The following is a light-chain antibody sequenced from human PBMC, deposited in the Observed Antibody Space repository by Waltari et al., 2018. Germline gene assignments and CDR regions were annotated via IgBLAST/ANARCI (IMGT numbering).Light chain of an antibody. V-gene: IGKV3-15*01. CDR2: GAS. J-gene: IGKJ3*01. Sequence: EIVLTQSPATLSVSPGERATLSCRASQSIKTNLAWYQQRPVQDPRLLIYGASNRAAGVPARFSGSGSGTDFTLTISSLQSEDFALYYCQQYNNWPPVFTFGPGTKLDIK. CDR3: QQYNNWPPVFT. CDR1: QSIKTN.